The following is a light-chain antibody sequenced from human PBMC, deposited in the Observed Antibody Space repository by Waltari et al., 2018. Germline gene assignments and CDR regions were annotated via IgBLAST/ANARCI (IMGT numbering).Light chain of an antibody. Sequence: QLVLTQSPSASASLGASVKLTCTLSSGHSSNVIAWHQQQPEKGPQYLMKVNSDGSHSKGDEIPDRFSGSSSGAERYLTISNVQSEDEADYCCQTGGHGTWVFGGGTKLTVL. J-gene: IGLJ3*02. CDR2: VNSDGSH. CDR3: QTGGHGTWV. V-gene: IGLV4-69*01. CDR1: SGHSSNV.